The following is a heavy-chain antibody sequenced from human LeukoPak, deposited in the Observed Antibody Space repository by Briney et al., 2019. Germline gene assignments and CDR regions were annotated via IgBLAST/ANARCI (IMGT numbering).Heavy chain of an antibody. CDR3: GRSTLETHYFDL. V-gene: IGHV3-74*01. CDR2: LKSDGRST. J-gene: IGHJ4*02. CDR1: GFNLSSYY. D-gene: IGHD1-1*01. Sequence: PGGSLRLSCAASGFNLSSYYMDWVRQGPGKGLVWVSRLKSDGRSTKYADSVKGRFTISRDDAKNTLYLQMTSLRVKDTAIYFCGRSTLETHYFDLWGQGTLVTVSA.